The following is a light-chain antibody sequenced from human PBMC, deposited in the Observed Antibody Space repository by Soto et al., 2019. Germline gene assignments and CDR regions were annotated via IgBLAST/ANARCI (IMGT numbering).Light chain of an antibody. CDR3: QKYDSVPFT. CDR1: QDITNY. Sequence: GDRVTITCRASQDITNYLAWFQQKSGKPPKLLIYAASTLESGVPSRFSGSGSGTDFTLTISSLQPEDVATFYCQKYDSVPFTFGPGTKVHIK. V-gene: IGKV1-27*01. J-gene: IGKJ3*01. CDR2: AAS.